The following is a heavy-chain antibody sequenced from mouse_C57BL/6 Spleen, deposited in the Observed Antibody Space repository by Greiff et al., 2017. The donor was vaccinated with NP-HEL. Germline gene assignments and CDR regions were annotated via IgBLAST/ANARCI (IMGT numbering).Heavy chain of an antibody. V-gene: IGHV14-2*01. CDR1: GFNIKDYY. CDR2: IDPEDGET. CDR3: ARERDTKGSGHYYANDD. D-gene: IGHD3-2*02. J-gene: IGHJ4*01. Sequence: VQLQQSGAELVKPGASVKLSCTASGFNIKDYYMHWVKQRTEQGLEWIGRIDPEDGETKYAPKFKGKATITADTSSNTAYLQLSSLTSEDTAVYYCARERDTKGSGHYYANDDWGQGTSVTVSS.